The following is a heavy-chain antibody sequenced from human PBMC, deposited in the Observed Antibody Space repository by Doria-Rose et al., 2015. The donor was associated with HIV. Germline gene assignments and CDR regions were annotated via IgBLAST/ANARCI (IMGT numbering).Heavy chain of an antibody. CDR3: ARVFGYQLLLGWFDP. J-gene: IGHJ5*02. D-gene: IGHD2-2*01. Sequence: QVQLVQSGAEVKKPGASVMVSCKASGYTFSSYGITWVRQVPGQGLEWMGWISSYNGNTKYAQKFQGRVTMTTDTSTSTAYMELRSLRSDDTAVYYCARVFGYQLLLGWFDPWGQGTLVTVSS. CDR2: ISSYNGNT. V-gene: IGHV1-18*01. CDR1: GYTFSSYG.